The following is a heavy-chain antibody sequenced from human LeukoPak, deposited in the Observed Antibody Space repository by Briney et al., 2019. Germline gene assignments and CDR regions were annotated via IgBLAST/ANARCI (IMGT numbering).Heavy chain of an antibody. J-gene: IGHJ6*03. D-gene: IGHD3-22*01. V-gene: IGHV1-46*01. Sequence: ASVKVSCKASGGTFSSYAISWVRQAPGQGLEWVGVINLSGGRTSYAQKFQGRVTMTRDMSTNTVYMELSSLRSEDTAVYYCARGPLVVITPYYMDVWGKGTTVTISS. CDR1: GGTFSSYA. CDR2: INLSGGRT. CDR3: ARGPLVVITPYYMDV.